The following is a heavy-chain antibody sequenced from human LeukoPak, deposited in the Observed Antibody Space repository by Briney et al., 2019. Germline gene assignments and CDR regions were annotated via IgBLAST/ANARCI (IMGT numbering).Heavy chain of an antibody. J-gene: IGHJ4*02. CDR3: ARGRYSGYDLNFDY. D-gene: IGHD5-12*01. V-gene: IGHV1-2*02. CDR2: INANSGGT. Sequence: GASVKVSCKASGYTFTGYYMHWVRQAPGQGLEWMGWINANSGGTNYAQKFQGRVTMTRDTSISTAYMELSRLRSDDTAVYYCARGRYSGYDLNFDYWGQGTLVTVSS. CDR1: GYTFTGYY.